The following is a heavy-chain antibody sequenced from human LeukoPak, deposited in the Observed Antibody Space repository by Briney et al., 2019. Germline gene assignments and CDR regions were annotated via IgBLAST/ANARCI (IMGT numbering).Heavy chain of an antibody. J-gene: IGHJ5*02. D-gene: IGHD2-8*01. Sequence: GGSLRLSCAASGFTFSSYAMSWVRQAPGKELEWVSAISGSGGSTFYADSVKGRFTMSRDNSKNTLYLQMNSLRAEDTAVYYCAKEASYCTNGVCYSRVFDTWGQGTLVTVSS. CDR3: AKEASYCTNGVCYSRVFDT. CDR1: GFTFSSYA. CDR2: ISGSGGST. V-gene: IGHV3-23*01.